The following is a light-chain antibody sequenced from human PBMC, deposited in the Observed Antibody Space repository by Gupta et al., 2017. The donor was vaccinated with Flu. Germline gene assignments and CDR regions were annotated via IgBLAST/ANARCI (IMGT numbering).Light chain of an antibody. CDR3: SSDATTDTLV. CDR1: RSDIGDYKY. J-gene: IGLJ1*01. V-gene: IGLV2-14*01. Sequence: SITISCTGTRSDIGDYKYVSWYQQYPGKAPKLIVYEVSNRPSRVSSRFSGSKSGNTASLTISGLQAEDEADYFCSSDATTDTLVFGSGTTVTV. CDR2: EVS.